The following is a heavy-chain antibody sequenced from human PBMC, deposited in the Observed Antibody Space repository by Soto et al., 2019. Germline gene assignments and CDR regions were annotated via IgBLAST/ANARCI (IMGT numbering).Heavy chain of an antibody. CDR2: IIPIFGTA. CDR1: GGTFSSYA. CDR3: ASQYFDWLPPYYYYYGMDV. V-gene: IGHV1-69*01. J-gene: IGHJ6*02. D-gene: IGHD3-9*01. Sequence: QVQLVQSGAEVKKPGSSVKVSCKASGGTFSSYAISWVRQAPGQGLEWMGGIIPIFGTANYAQKFQGRVTITADESTSTAYMELSSLRSEDTAVYYCASQYFDWLPPYYYYYGMDVWGQGTTVTVSS.